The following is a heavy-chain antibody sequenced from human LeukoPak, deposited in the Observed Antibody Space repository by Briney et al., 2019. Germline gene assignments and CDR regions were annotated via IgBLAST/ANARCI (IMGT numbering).Heavy chain of an antibody. V-gene: IGHV3-43*02. D-gene: IGHD3-10*01. CDR2: ISGDGGST. CDR1: GFTFDDYD. Sequence: GGSLRLSCAASGFTFDDYDVHWVRQAPGKGLEWVSLISGDGGSTYYADSVKGRFTISRDNSKNSLYLQMNSLRTEDTALYYCAKAWFGERSGGGFDYWGQGTLVTVSS. J-gene: IGHJ4*02. CDR3: AKAWFGERSGGGFDY.